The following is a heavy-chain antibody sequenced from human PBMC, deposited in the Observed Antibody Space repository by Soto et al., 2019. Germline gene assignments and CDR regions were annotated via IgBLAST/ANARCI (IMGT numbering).Heavy chain of an antibody. CDR3: ARDRIAVDGTGTNYGMDV. CDR2: INPSGGST. CDR1: GYTFTSYY. V-gene: IGHV1-46*01. Sequence: ASVKVSCKASGYTFTSYYMHWVRQAPGQGLEWMGIINPSGGSTSYAQKFQGRVTMTRDTSTSTVYMELSSLRSEDTAVYYCARDRIAVDGTGTNYGMDVCGQGPTVTVSS. J-gene: IGHJ6*02. D-gene: IGHD6-19*01.